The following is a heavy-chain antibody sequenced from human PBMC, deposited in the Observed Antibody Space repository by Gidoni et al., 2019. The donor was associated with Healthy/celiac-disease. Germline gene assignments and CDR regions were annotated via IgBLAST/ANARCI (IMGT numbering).Heavy chain of an antibody. V-gene: IGHV3-9*01. Sequence: EVQLVESGGGLVQPGRSLRLSCAASGFTFVDYAMHWVRQAPGKGLGWVSGISWNSGSIGYADSVKGRFTISRDNAKNSLYLQMNSLRAEDTALYYCAKDMGTAAGTSLKDWGQGTLVTVSS. J-gene: IGHJ4*02. CDR1: GFTFVDYA. CDR2: ISWNSGSI. D-gene: IGHD6-13*01. CDR3: AKDMGTAAGTSLKD.